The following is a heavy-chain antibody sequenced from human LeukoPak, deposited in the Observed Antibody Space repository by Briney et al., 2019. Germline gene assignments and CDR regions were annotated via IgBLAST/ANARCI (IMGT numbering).Heavy chain of an antibody. V-gene: IGHV3-43*02. D-gene: IGHD3-16*02. J-gene: IGHJ5*02. Sequence: GGPLRLSCAASGFTFPDPAMHWVGQAPGQGLGGVSLITGDGSNTKYEASVEGRFTISRDNSNNSLYLQMNSLRPEDNGLYYCARDFVAWWGGYPFSWGQGTVVSVSS. CDR3: ARDFVAWWGGYPFS. CDR1: GFTFPDPA. CDR2: ITGDGSNT.